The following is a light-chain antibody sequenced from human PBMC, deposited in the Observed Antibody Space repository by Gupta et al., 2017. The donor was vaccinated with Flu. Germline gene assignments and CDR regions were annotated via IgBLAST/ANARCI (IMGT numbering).Light chain of an antibody. V-gene: IGLV2-14*01. J-gene: IGLJ3*02. CDR3: SSYAMNSNWV. Sequence: PSGVSDRFSGSKSGNTASLTISGLQAEDEANYYCSSYAMNSNWVFGGGTKVTVL.